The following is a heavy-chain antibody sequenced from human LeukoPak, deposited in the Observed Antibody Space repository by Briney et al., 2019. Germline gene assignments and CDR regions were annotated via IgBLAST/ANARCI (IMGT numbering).Heavy chain of an antibody. CDR3: ARDIMITFGGVIVPGDY. D-gene: IGHD3-16*02. J-gene: IGHJ4*02. Sequence: ASVKVSCKASGYTFTSYDINWVRQATGQGLEWMGWISAYNGNTNYAQKLQGRVTMTTDTSTSTAYMELRSLRSDDTAVYYCARDIMITFGGVIVPGDYWGQGTLVTVSS. CDR1: GYTFTSYD. V-gene: IGHV1-18*01. CDR2: ISAYNGNT.